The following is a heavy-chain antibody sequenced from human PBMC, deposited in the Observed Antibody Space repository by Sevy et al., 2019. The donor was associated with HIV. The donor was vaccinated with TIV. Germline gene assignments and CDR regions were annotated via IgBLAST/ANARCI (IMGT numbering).Heavy chain of an antibody. D-gene: IGHD5-12*01. Sequence: SETLSLTCSVSGGTIGSSGHYWGWIRQTPGKGLEWIGSIYYNGHTYYSPSLKSRLTISIDTSKNQFSLNLSSVTAADTAIYFCAREAGGYDYDYSMDVWGQGTTVTVSS. V-gene: IGHV4-39*02. CDR1: GGTIGSSGHY. J-gene: IGHJ6*02. CDR2: IYYNGHT. CDR3: AREAGGYDYDYSMDV.